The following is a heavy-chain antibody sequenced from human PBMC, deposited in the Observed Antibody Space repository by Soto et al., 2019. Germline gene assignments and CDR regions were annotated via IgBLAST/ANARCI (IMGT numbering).Heavy chain of an antibody. CDR3: ARVRVPAEDFHMDV. V-gene: IGHV1-18*01. J-gene: IGHJ6*03. Sequence: GASVKVSCKASGYTFTSYGISWVRQPPGQGLEWMGWISAYNGNTNYAQKLQGRVTMTTDTSTSTAYMELRSLRSDDTAVYYCARVRVPAEDFHMDVWGKGTTVTVSS. D-gene: IGHD2-2*01. CDR1: GYTFTSYG. CDR2: ISAYNGNT.